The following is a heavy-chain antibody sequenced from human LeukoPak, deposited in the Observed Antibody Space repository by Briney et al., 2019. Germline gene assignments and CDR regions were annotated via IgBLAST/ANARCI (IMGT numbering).Heavy chain of an antibody. J-gene: IGHJ3*02. CDR1: GYTLTELS. D-gene: IGHD1-20*01. V-gene: IGHV1-24*01. Sequence: GASVKVSCKVSGYTLTELSMHWVRQAPGKGLEWMGGFDPEDGETIYAQKFQGRVTITADESTSTAYMELSSLRSEDTAVYYCARESRITGTTGAFDIWGQGTMVTVSS. CDR3: ARESRITGTTGAFDI. CDR2: FDPEDGET.